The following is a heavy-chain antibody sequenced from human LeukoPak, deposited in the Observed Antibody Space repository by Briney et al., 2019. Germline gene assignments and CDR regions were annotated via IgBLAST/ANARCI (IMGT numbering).Heavy chain of an antibody. CDR1: GGSISSYY. J-gene: IGHJ2*01. CDR2: IYYSGST. Sequence: SETLSLTCTVSGGSISSYYWSWIRQPPGKGLEWIGYIYYSGSTNYNPSLKSRVTISVDTSKNQFSLKLSSVTAADTAVYYCARGVGAVYWYFDLWGRGTLVTVSS. V-gene: IGHV4-59*01. CDR3: ARGVGAVYWYFDL. D-gene: IGHD1-26*01.